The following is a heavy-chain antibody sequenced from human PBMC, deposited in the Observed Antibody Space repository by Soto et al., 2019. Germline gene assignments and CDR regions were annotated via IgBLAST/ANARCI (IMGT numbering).Heavy chain of an antibody. CDR2: INPSGGST. J-gene: IGHJ4*02. V-gene: IGHV1-46*01. CDR1: GYTFTTYY. D-gene: IGHD3-9*01. Sequence: QVQLVQSGAEVKKPGASVKVSCNASGYTFTTYYIHWVRQAPGQVLEWLGIINPSGGSTTYAQKFRGRVPMTRDTSTSTVYRAVSGLTSDDTAVYYCARSDFDWLPQARYYFHYWGQGTLVTVSS. CDR3: ARSDFDWLPQARYYFHY.